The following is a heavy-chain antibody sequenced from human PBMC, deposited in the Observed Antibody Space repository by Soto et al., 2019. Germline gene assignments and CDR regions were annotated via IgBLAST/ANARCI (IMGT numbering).Heavy chain of an antibody. CDR1: GGSISSGGYY. J-gene: IGHJ6*02. D-gene: IGHD2-21*01. CDR2: IYYSGTT. V-gene: IGHV4-31*03. Sequence: QVQLQESGPGLVKPSQTLSLTCTVSGGSISSGGYYWYWIRQHPGKGLEWIGYIYYSGTTYYNPYLKSRVTISVGTSKNQFSLKLSSVTAADTAVYYCAASCVACGGFNYYGMDVWGQGTTVTVSS. CDR3: AASCVACGGFNYYGMDV.